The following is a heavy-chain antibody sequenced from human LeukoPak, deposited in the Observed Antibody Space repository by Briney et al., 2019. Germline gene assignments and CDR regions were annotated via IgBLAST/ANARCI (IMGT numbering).Heavy chain of an antibody. CDR2: IYTGGST. V-gene: IGHV3-66*01. D-gene: IGHD2-2*01. J-gene: IGHJ4*02. Sequence: PGGSLRLSCVVSGFTVSSNYMSWVRQAPGKGLEWVSSIYTGGSTYYADAVKGRFTISRDNSKNTVNLQMNSLRAEDTAVYYCARDQASSSSSPYWGQGTLVTVSS. CDR3: ARDQASSSSSPY. CDR1: GFTVSSNY.